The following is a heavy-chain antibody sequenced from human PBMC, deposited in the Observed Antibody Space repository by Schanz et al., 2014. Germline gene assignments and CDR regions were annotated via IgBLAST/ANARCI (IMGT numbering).Heavy chain of an antibody. Sequence: VQLVQSEAEVKKPGSSVKVSCKASGGTFSSYTISWVRQAPGQGLEWMGRIIPILGIANYAQNFQGRVTITADKSTSTAYMELRSLRSDDTAVYYCARVQDDILTGSEYYYGMDVWGQGTTVTVSS. CDR1: GGTFSSYT. V-gene: IGHV1-69*02. D-gene: IGHD3-9*01. J-gene: IGHJ6*02. CDR3: ARVQDDILTGSEYYYGMDV. CDR2: IIPILGIA.